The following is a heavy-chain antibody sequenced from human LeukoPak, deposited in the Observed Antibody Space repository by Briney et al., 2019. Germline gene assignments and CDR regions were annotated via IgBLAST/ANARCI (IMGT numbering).Heavy chain of an antibody. Sequence: SETLSLTCAVSGASITNNWWSWVRQSPGKGLEWIGEIYHSGSTNYNPSLKSRVTISVDKSKNQFSLKLSSVTAADTAVYYCASKGTMIWFFDYWGQGTLVTVSS. CDR2: IYHSGST. CDR1: GASITNNW. V-gene: IGHV4-4*02. J-gene: IGHJ4*02. CDR3: ASKGTMIWFFDY. D-gene: IGHD3-22*01.